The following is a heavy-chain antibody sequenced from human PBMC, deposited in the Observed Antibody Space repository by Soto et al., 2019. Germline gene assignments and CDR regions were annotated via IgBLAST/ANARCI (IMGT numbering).Heavy chain of an antibody. CDR3: ARDKLRYFDWLPPRGYYFDY. Sequence: ASVKVSCKASGYTFTSYAMHWVRQAPGQRLEWMGWINAGNGNTKYSQKFQGRVTITRDTSASTAYMELSSLRSEDTAVYYCARDKLRYFDWLPPRGYYFDYWGQGTLVTVS. CDR1: GYTFTSYA. CDR2: INAGNGNT. D-gene: IGHD3-9*01. J-gene: IGHJ4*02. V-gene: IGHV1-3*01.